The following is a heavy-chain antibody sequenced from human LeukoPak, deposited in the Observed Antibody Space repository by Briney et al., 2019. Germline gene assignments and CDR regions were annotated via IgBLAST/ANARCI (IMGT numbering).Heavy chain of an antibody. CDR1: GGSISSGGYS. CDR2: IYHSGST. V-gene: IGHV4-30-2*01. CDR3: ARVSRGAFDI. J-gene: IGHJ3*02. Sequence: SETLSLTCAVSGGSISSGGYSWSWIRQPPGKGLEWIGYIYHSGSTYYNPSLKSRVTISVDRSKNQFSLKLSSVTAADTAVYYCARVSRGAFDIWGQGTMVTVSS.